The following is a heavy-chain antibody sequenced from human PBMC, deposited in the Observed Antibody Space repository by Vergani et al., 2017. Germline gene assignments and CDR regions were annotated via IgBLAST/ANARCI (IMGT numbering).Heavy chain of an antibody. D-gene: IGHD6-13*01. J-gene: IGHJ6*02. V-gene: IGHV1-69*06. CDR1: GGTFSSYA. CDR2: IIPIFGTA. Sequence: QVQLVQSGAEVKKPGSSVKVSCKASGGTFSSYAISWVRQAPGQGLEWMGGIIPIFGTANYAQKFQGRVTITADKSTSTAYMELSSLRSEDTAVYYCARTHPGGGSSWYIPGYYYYYGMDVWGQGTTVTVSS. CDR3: ARTHPGGGSSWYIPGYYYYYGMDV.